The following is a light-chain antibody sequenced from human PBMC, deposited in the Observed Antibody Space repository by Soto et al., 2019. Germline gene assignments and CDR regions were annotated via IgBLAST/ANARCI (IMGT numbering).Light chain of an antibody. CDR1: SSNIGSST. CDR2: GKN. CDR3: ASWDDILNGVV. J-gene: IGLJ3*02. Sequence: QSVLTQPPSASGTPGQRVTISCSGSSSNIGSSTVSWYQQLPGTAPKLLMYGKNQRPSGVPDRFSGSKSGTSASLAISGLQSEDEADYYCASWDDILNGVVFGGGTKLTVL. V-gene: IGLV1-44*01.